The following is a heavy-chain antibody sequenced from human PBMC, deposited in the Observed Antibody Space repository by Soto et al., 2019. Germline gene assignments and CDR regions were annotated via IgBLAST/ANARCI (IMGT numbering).Heavy chain of an antibody. CDR2: ILYDGSNK. D-gene: IGHD1-26*01. V-gene: IGHV3-30*18. CDR3: AKDRIFEWELPNYFDY. Sequence: QVQLVESGGGVVQPGRSLRLSCAASGFTFSSYGMHWVRQAPGKGLEWVAVILYDGSNKYYADSVKGRFTISRDNSKNTLYLQMNSLRAEDTAVYYCAKDRIFEWELPNYFDYWGQGTLVTVSS. CDR1: GFTFSSYG. J-gene: IGHJ4*02.